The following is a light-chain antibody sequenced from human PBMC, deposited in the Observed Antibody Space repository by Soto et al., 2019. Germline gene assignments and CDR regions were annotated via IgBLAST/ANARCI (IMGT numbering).Light chain of an antibody. CDR3: QQYNNYWT. Sequence: DIQMTQSPSTLSAYVGDSVTITCRASQTISSWLAWYQQKPGKAPKLLIYDASSLESGVPSRFSGSGSATEFTLTISSLQPDDFATYYCQQYNNYWTFGQGTKVDIK. CDR1: QTISSW. CDR2: DAS. J-gene: IGKJ1*01. V-gene: IGKV1-5*01.